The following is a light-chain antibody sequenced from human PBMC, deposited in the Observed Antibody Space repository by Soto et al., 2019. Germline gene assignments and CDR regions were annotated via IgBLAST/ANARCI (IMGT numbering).Light chain of an antibody. CDR1: QSAYSSC. CDR2: GAS. V-gene: IGKV3-20*01. CDR3: QQYGTSLFT. Sequence: PGDRATLSCRSSQSAYSSCLSWYQQKPGQAPRLLIYGASNRATGIPDRFSGSGSGTDFTLTISGLEPEDFAVYYCQQYGTSLFTFGGGTKVDIK. J-gene: IGKJ4*01.